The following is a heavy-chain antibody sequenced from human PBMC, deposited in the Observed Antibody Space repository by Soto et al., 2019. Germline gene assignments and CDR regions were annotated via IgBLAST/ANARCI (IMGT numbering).Heavy chain of an antibody. V-gene: IGHV1-3*01. Sequence: ASVKVSCKASGYTFTSYAMHWVRQAPGQRLEWMGWISAGNGNTKYSQKFQGRVTITRDTSASTAYMELSSLRSEDTAVYYCARVGGYGDYVFDYWGQGTLVTVSS. CDR3: ARVGGYGDYVFDY. CDR2: ISAGNGNT. CDR1: GYTFTSYA. J-gene: IGHJ4*02. D-gene: IGHD4-17*01.